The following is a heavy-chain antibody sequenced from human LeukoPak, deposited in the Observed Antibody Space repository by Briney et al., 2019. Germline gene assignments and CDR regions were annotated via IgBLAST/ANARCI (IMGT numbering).Heavy chain of an antibody. CDR1: GGSISSGDYY. Sequence: SETLSHTCTVSGGSISSGDYYWSWIRQPPGKGLEWIGYIYYSGSTYYNPSLKSRVTISVDTSKNQFSLKLSSVTAADTAVYYCASRARYGGSNRYDYWGQGTLVTVSS. D-gene: IGHD1-26*01. J-gene: IGHJ4*02. V-gene: IGHV4-30-4*01. CDR2: IYYSGST. CDR3: ASRARYGGSNRYDY.